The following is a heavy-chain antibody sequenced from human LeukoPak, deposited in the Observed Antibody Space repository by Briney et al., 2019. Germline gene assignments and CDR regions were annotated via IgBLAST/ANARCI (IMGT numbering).Heavy chain of an antibody. D-gene: IGHD5-12*01. CDR3: ARSAIVADSDY. Sequence: GGSLRLSCAASGFTFSSYSMNWVRQAPGKGLEWVSYISSSSSIIYYADSVKGRFTISRDNAKNSLYLQMNSLRAEDTAVYYCARSAIVADSDYWGQGTLVTVSS. V-gene: IGHV3-48*01. CDR1: GFTFSSYS. J-gene: IGHJ4*02. CDR2: ISSSSSII.